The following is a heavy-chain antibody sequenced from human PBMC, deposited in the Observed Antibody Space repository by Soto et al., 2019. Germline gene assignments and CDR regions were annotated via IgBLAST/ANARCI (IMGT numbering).Heavy chain of an antibody. J-gene: IGHJ4*02. Sequence: GGSLRLSCAASGFSFNTYWMSWIRQAPGKGLEWVANISEDGNKQNYVDSVRGRFTISRDNAKTSVHLQMNSLRVEDTAVYYCATRAGAPADWGQGTLVTVSS. D-gene: IGHD6-25*01. CDR1: GFSFNTYW. V-gene: IGHV3-7*01. CDR2: ISEDGNKQ. CDR3: ATRAGAPAD.